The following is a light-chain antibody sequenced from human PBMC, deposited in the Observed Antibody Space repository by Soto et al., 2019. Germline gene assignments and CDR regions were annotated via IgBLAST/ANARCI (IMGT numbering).Light chain of an antibody. Sequence: QSALTQPASVSGSPGQSITISCTGTSSDVGGYGYVSWYQQHPGKTPKLMIYDVTNRPSGVSSRFSGSKSGNTASLTISGLQAEDEADYYCASYTTSSTWVFGGGTQLTVL. CDR3: ASYTTSSTWV. V-gene: IGLV2-14*03. CDR2: DVT. CDR1: SSDVGGYGY. J-gene: IGLJ3*02.